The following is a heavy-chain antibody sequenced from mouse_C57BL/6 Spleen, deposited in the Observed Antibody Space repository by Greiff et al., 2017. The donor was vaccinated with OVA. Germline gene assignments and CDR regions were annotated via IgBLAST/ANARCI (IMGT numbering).Heavy chain of an antibody. D-gene: IGHD2-5*01. CDR1: GFSLTSYG. J-gene: IGHJ4*01. V-gene: IGHV2-2*01. Sequence: VMLVESGPGLVQPSQSLSITCTVSGFSLTSYGVHWVRQSPGKGLEWLGVIWSGGSTDYNAAFISRLSISKDNSKSQVFFKMNSLQADDTAIYYCARPTYSNYAMDYWGQGTSVTVSS. CDR2: IWSGGST. CDR3: ARPTYSNYAMDY.